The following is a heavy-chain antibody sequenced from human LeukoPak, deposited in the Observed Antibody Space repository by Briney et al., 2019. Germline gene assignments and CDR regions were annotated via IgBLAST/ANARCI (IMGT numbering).Heavy chain of an antibody. CDR2: ISSSSSTI. V-gene: IGHV3-48*01. CDR1: GFTYSSYS. J-gene: IGHJ6*02. D-gene: IGHD3-3*01. CDR3: ARANPNRITIFGVSHYGMDV. Sequence: GGSLRLSCAASGFTYSSYSMNWVRQAPGKGLEWVSYISSSSSTIYYADSVKGRFTISRDNAKNSLYLQMNSLRAEDTAVYYCARANPNRITIFGVSHYGMDVWGQGTTVTVSS.